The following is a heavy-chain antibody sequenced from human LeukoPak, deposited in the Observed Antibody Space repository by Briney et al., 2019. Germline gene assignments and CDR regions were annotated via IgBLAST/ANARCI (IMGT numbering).Heavy chain of an antibody. V-gene: IGHV3-21*01. J-gene: IGHJ4*02. CDR2: ISGSSTYI. CDR1: GFTFSSYN. D-gene: IGHD2-15*01. Sequence: GGSLRLSCAASGFTFSSYNMNWVRQVPGKGLEWVSSISGSSTYIYYADSVKGRFTISRDNAKNSLYLQMNSLRAEDTAVYYCARRYCSGGSCYCDYWGQGTLVTVSS. CDR3: ARRYCSGGSCYCDY.